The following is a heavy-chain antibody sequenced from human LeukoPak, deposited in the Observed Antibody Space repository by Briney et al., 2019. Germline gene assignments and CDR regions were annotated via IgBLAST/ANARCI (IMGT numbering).Heavy chain of an antibody. V-gene: IGHV4-34*01. CDR2: NAKRKRN. D-gene: IGHD4-11*01. Sequence: PSEILSLTCAVHGGSFRDYDWTWIRQSPGKGLEWIGENAKRKRNNYNPYLVSRITISLDTYKNQLSLHVRSVVAAHTAVYYCARTVYSNNWAPARWFHPWGQGTLVTVSS. CDR1: GGSFRDYD. CDR3: ARTVYSNNWAPARWFHP. J-gene: IGHJ5*02.